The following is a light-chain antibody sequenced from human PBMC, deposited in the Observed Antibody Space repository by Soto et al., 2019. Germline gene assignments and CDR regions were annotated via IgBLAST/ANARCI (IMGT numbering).Light chain of an antibody. V-gene: IGKV1-39*01. CDR3: QQGYNTFWT. J-gene: IGKJ1*01. CDR1: QPIGTS. Sequence: DIQMTQSPSSLSAFVGDSVTVTCRASQPIGTSLHWYQQNAGKAPKVLISAATKLQSGVPSRFTGGGSGTDFTLTISNLQPEDSATYYCQQGYNTFWTFGRGTKVDSK. CDR2: AAT.